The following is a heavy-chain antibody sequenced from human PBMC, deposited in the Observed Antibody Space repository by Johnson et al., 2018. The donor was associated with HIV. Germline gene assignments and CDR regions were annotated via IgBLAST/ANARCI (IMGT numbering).Heavy chain of an antibody. V-gene: IGHV3-64*01. Sequence: MLLVESGGGLVQPGGSLRLSCAASGFTFSSYAMHWVRQAPGKGLEYVSAISSNGGSTYYANSVKGRFTISRDNSKTTLYLQMGSLRAEDMAVYYCARRDNDAFDIWGQGTMVTVSS. J-gene: IGHJ3*02. CDR1: GFTFSSYA. CDR2: ISSNGGST. CDR3: ARRDNDAFDI.